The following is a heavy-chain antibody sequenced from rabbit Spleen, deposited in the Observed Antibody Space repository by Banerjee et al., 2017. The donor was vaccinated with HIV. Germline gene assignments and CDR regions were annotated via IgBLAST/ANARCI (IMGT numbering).Heavy chain of an antibody. CDR3: AREVSGWTHFDL. CDR1: GIDFTDFHF. V-gene: IGHV1S40*01. D-gene: IGHD4-1*01. J-gene: IGHJ4*01. CDR2: IGTGSDST. Sequence: QSLEESGGDLVKPGASLTLTCTASGIDFTDFHFIQWIRQPPGRGLEWVGCIGTGSDSTYYATWAKGRVSISKTSSTTVTLQMTNLTAADTATYFCAREVSGWTHFDLWGQGTLVTVS.